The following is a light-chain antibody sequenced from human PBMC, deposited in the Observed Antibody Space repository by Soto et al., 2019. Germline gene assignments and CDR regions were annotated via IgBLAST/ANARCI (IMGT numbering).Light chain of an antibody. Sequence: EIVLTQSPGTLSLSPGERATLSCRASQSVSSSYLAWYQQKPGQAPRLLIYGASSRATGISERFSGSGSGTDFTLTISRLEPEDFAVYYCQQYGSSPLTFGGGTKVEIK. CDR2: GAS. CDR1: QSVSSSY. V-gene: IGKV3-20*01. J-gene: IGKJ4*01. CDR3: QQYGSSPLT.